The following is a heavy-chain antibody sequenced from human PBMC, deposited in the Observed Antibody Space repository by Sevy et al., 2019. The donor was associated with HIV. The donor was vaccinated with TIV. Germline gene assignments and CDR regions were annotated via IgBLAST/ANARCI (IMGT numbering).Heavy chain of an antibody. V-gene: IGHV3-23*01. CDR1: GFTFSSYD. Sequence: QLGGSLRLSCAASGFTFSSYDMSWVRQAPGKGLEWVSAISGSGGSTYYADSVKGRFTISRDNSKNTLYLQMNSLRTEDTAVYYCAFPRTGTTKGGPSAFDHWGQGTLVTVSS. CDR3: AFPRTGTTKGGPSAFDH. J-gene: IGHJ4*02. D-gene: IGHD1-1*01. CDR2: ISGSGGST.